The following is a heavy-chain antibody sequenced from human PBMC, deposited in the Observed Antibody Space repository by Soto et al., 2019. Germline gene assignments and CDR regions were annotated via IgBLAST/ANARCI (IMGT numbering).Heavy chain of an antibody. CDR2: MNPKSGDT. J-gene: IGHJ4*02. CDR3: AWAGCGVVGARVY. CDR1: GYTFTDYG. V-gene: IGHV1-8*01. D-gene: IGHD1-26*01. Sequence: QVQLVQSGAEVKKPGASVKVSCKASGYTFTDYGINWVRQATGQGLEWMGWMNPKSGDTVYAQKFQGRVSMTRTTSISTDYMYMNGLKSDGSAVAYCAWAGCGVVGARVYWGQGTGGTVSS.